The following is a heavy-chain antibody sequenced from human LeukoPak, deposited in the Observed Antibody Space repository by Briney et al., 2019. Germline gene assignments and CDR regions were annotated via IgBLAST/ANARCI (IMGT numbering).Heavy chain of an antibody. V-gene: IGHV4-39*07. D-gene: IGHD1-26*01. Sequence: SETLSLTCTVSGGSISSSSYYWGWIRQAPGKGLEWIGNINYSGSTYYNSSLKSRVTISVDTSKTQFSLNLSSVTAADTAVYYWARHDLIGGTPGAFDNWGQGTMVTVSS. CDR2: INYSGST. CDR3: ARHDLIGGTPGAFDN. CDR1: GGSISSSSYY. J-gene: IGHJ3*02.